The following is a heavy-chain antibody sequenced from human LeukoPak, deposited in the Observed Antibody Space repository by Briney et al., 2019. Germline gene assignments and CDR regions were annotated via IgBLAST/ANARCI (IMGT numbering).Heavy chain of an antibody. CDR3: ARAYDSTGYRGKFAFDI. Sequence: PGGSLRLPCVAPGFLFREYGMSWFRQVPGKGLEWVSGINWNSDRTGYADSVKGRFTISRDNAKNSLYLQMNSLRADDTAFYYCARAYDSTGYRGKFAFDIWGQGTMVTVSS. D-gene: IGHD3-22*01. CDR1: GFLFREYG. V-gene: IGHV3-20*04. J-gene: IGHJ3*02. CDR2: INWNSDRT.